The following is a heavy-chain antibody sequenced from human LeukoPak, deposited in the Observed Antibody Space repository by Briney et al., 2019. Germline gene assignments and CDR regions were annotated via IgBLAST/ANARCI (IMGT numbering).Heavy chain of an antibody. D-gene: IGHD2-15*01. CDR3: ASAYCSGGSCYSEDDYYYYGMDV. CDR2: IYYSGST. V-gene: IGHV4-59*01. J-gene: IGHJ6*04. Sequence: SETLSLTCTVSGGSISSYYWSWIRQLPGKGLEWIGYIYYSGSTNYNPSLKSRVTISVDTSKNQFSLKLSSVTAADTAVYYCASAYCSGGSCYSEDDYYYYGMDVWGKGTTVTVSS. CDR1: GGSISSYY.